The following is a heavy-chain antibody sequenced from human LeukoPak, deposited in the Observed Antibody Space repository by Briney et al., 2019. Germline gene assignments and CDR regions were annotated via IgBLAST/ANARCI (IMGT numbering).Heavy chain of an antibody. CDR2: ISSSGSTI. V-gene: IGHV3-48*03. Sequence: PGGSLRLSCAASGFTFRSYEMNWVRQAPGKGLEWVSYISSSGSTIYYADSVKGRFTISRDSAKNSLYLQMNSLRAEDTAVYYCARYPSGGYYFDYWGQGTLVTVSS. CDR1: GFTFRSYE. J-gene: IGHJ4*02. CDR3: ARYPSGGYYFDY. D-gene: IGHD2-8*02.